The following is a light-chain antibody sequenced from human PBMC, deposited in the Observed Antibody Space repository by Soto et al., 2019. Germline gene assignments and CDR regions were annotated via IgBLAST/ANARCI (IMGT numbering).Light chain of an antibody. CDR1: SSNIGAGYD. CDR2: GNS. Sequence: QSVLTQPPSVSGAPGQRVTISCTGSSSNIGAGYDVHWYQQLPGTAPKLLIYGNSNRPSGVPDRFSGSKSGTSASLAITGVQAEDEADYYCQSYDSSLIHVVFGGGTKLTVL. J-gene: IGLJ2*01. CDR3: QSYDSSLIHVV. V-gene: IGLV1-40*01.